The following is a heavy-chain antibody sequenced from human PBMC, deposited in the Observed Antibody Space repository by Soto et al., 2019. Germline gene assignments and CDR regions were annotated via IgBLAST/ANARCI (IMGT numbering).Heavy chain of an antibody. CDR1: GFTISSYA. CDR2: ISYDGSNK. V-gene: IGHV3-30-3*01. D-gene: IGHD4-17*01. J-gene: IGHJ6*02. CDR3: TTSYYYYGMDV. Sequence: GRSLRLSCAASGFTISSYAMHWVRQAPGKGLEWVAVISYDGSNKYCADSVKGRFTISRDNSKNTLYLQMNSLRAEDTAVYYCTTSYYYYGMDVWGHGTTVTVSS.